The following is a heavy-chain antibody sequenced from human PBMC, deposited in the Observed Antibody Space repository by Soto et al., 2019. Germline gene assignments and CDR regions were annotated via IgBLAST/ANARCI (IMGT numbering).Heavy chain of an antibody. CDR3: ARTSAAGKYYYGMDV. Sequence: PGESLKISCQAFGYNFTNYWIDWVRQMPGKDLEWIGIIYPEDSETRYSPSFQGLVTISVDKSISTAYLQWSSLKASDTAMYYCARTSAAGKYYYGMDVWGQGTTVTV. CDR1: GYNFTNYW. D-gene: IGHD6-13*01. V-gene: IGHV5-51*01. CDR2: IYPEDSET. J-gene: IGHJ6*02.